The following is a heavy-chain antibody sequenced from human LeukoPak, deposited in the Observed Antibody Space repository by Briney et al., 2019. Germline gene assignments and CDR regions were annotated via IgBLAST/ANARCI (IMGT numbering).Heavy chain of an antibody. CDR3: ARAQNGSSSWYWDFDY. V-gene: IGHV3-30-3*01. J-gene: IGHJ4*02. Sequence: GGSLRLSCAASGFTFSSYAMHWVRQAPGKGLEWVAVISYDGSNKYYADSVKGRFTISRDNSKNTLYLQMNSLRAEDTAVYYCARAQNGSSSWYWDFDYWGQGTLVTVSS. D-gene: IGHD6-13*01. CDR2: ISYDGSNK. CDR1: GFTFSSYA.